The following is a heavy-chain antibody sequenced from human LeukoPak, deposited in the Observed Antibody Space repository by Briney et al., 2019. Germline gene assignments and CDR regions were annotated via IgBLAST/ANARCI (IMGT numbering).Heavy chain of an antibody. Sequence: GGSLRLSCAASGFTFSSYGMHWVRQAPGKGLEWVAFIRYDGSNKYYADSVKGRFTISRDNSKNTLYLQMNSLRAEDTAVYYCAKIIYYYDTPGAFDIWGQGTMVTVSS. D-gene: IGHD3-22*01. CDR2: IRYDGSNK. J-gene: IGHJ3*02. V-gene: IGHV3-30*02. CDR3: AKIIYYYDTPGAFDI. CDR1: GFTFSSYG.